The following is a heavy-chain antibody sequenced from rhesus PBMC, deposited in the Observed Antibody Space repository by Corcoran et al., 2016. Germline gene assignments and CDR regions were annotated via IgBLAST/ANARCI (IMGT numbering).Heavy chain of an antibody. CDR2: IYWNDSK. CDR3: ARAPYSWNDFDY. Sequence: QVTLKESGPALVKPTQTLTLTCTFSGFSISTTGTGVGWIRQPPGKALEWLASIYWNDSKYSITSLKSRLTISKDTSKNQVVLTMTNMDPVDTATYYCARAPYSWNDFDYWGQGVLVTVSS. D-gene: IGHD1-14*01. V-gene: IGHV2-95*01. CDR1: GFSISTTGTG. J-gene: IGHJ4*01.